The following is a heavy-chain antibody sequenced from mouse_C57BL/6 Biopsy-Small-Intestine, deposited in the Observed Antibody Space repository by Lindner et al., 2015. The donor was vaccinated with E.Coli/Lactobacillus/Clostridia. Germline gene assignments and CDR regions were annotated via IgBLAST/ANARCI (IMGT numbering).Heavy chain of an antibody. CDR1: GYTFTTYP. Sequence: VQLQRSGAELVKPGASVKMSCKASGYTFTTYPIEWMKQNHGKSLEWIGNFHPYNDDTKYNEKFRDKATLTVEKSSNTVYLELSRLTSDDSAVYYCARSRNWDAAMDYWGQGTSVTVSS. D-gene: IGHD4-1*01. CDR2: FHPYNDDT. V-gene: IGHV1-47*01. J-gene: IGHJ4*01. CDR3: ARSRNWDAAMDY.